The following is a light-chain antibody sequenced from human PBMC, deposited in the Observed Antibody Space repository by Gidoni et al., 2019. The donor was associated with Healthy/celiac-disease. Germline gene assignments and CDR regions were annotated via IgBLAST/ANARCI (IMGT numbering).Light chain of an antibody. CDR2: GAS. CDR1: QSVSSSY. CDR3: QQYGSSPRT. Sequence: EIVLTQSPGTLPLSPGVRATLSCSASQSVSSSYLAWYQQKPGQAPKLLIYGASSRATGIPDRFSGSGSGTDFTLTISRLEPEDFAVYYCQQYGSSPRTFGQGTKVEIK. V-gene: IGKV3-20*01. J-gene: IGKJ1*01.